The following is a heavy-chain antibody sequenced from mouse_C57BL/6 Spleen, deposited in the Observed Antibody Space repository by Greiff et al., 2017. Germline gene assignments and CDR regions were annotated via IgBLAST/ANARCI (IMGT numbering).Heavy chain of an antibody. J-gene: IGHJ4*01. Sequence: VQLQQSGAELAKPGASVKLSCKASGYTFTSYWMHWVKQRPGKGLEWIGYINPSSGYTKYNQKFKDKATLTADKSSSTAYMQLSSLTYEDSAVYYSTRGTVVADYYAMDDGGQGTSVTVSS. D-gene: IGHD1-1*01. CDR2: INPSSGYT. V-gene: IGHV1-7*01. CDR1: GYTFTSYW. CDR3: TRGTVVADYYAMDD.